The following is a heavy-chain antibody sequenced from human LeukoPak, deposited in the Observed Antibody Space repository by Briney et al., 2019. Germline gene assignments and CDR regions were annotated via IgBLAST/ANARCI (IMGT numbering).Heavy chain of an antibody. CDR2: ISYDGSNK. Sequence: GRSLRLSCAASGFTFSSYAMHWVRQAPGKGLEWVAVISYDGSNKYYADSVKGRFTISRDNSKNTLYLQMNSLRAEDTAVYYCARPQHCSSTSCYDAFDIWGQGTMVTVSS. D-gene: IGHD2-2*01. V-gene: IGHV3-30-3*01. CDR1: GFTFSSYA. J-gene: IGHJ3*02. CDR3: ARPQHCSSTSCYDAFDI.